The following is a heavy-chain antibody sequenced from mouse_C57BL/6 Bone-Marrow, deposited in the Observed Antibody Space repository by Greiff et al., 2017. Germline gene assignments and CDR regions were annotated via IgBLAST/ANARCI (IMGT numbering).Heavy chain of an antibody. D-gene: IGHD2-12*01. CDR3: AKSYDWYFDV. J-gene: IGHJ1*03. Sequence: LVESGAELVKPGASVKISCKASGYAFSSYWMNWVKQRPGKGLEWIGQIYPGDGDTNYNGKFKGKATLTADKSSSTAYMQLSSLTSEDSAVYFCAKSYDWYFDVWGTGTTVTVSS. V-gene: IGHV1-80*01. CDR2: IYPGDGDT. CDR1: GYAFSSYW.